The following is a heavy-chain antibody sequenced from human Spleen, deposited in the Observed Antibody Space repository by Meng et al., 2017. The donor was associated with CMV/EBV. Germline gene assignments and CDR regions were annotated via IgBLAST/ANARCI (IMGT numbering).Heavy chain of an antibody. CDR1: GGASSRNNW. CDR2: IYHSGST. CDR3: ARVGTSGSSEFFDY. Sequence: PGGASSRNNWWTWVRQPPGRGLEWIGEIYHSGSTTYNPSLKSRVTISLDKSKNQFSLKLRSVTAADTAVYYCARVGTSGSSEFFDYWGQGTLVTVSS. J-gene: IGHJ4*02. V-gene: IGHV4-4*02. D-gene: IGHD1-26*01.